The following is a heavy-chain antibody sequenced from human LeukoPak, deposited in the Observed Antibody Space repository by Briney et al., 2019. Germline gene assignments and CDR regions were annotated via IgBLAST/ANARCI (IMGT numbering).Heavy chain of an antibody. CDR3: ARVTLYGESALDY. D-gene: IGHD4-17*01. Sequence: GGSLRLSCAASGFTFSDRYMSWIRQAPGKGLEWVSYISGSSHYTNTADSVKGRFTISRDNAKNSLYLQMNSLRTEDTAVYYCARVTLYGESALDYWGQGTLVTVSS. J-gene: IGHJ4*02. CDR1: GFTFSDRY. V-gene: IGHV3-11*06. CDR2: ISGSSHYT.